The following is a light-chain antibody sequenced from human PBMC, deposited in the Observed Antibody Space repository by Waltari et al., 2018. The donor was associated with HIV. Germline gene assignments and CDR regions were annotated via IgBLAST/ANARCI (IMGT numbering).Light chain of an antibody. CDR1: SSDVGSYTY. CDR3: SSYAGDNNLL. Sequence: QSALTQPHSASGSPGQSVTISCTGTSSDVGSYTYVSWYQQYPGKAPNHIIYEVSKRPSGVPDRFSGSKSGNTASLTVSGLQAEDEADYYCSSYAGDNNLLFGGGTKLTVL. CDR2: EVS. J-gene: IGLJ3*02. V-gene: IGLV2-8*01.